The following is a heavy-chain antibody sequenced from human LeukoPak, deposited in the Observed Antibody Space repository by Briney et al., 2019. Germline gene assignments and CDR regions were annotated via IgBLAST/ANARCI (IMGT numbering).Heavy chain of an antibody. D-gene: IGHD2-8*02. CDR2: IYGGGSP. Sequence: GGSLRLSCAASGLTVSSNYMSWVRQAPGKGLEWVSVIYGGGSPYYAPSVKGRFTISIDNSKNTLYLQMNSLSAEDTAVYYCAREDPGHWSRRAFDIWGQGTVVTVIS. V-gene: IGHV3-53*01. CDR1: GLTVSSNY. J-gene: IGHJ3*02. CDR3: AREDPGHWSRRAFDI.